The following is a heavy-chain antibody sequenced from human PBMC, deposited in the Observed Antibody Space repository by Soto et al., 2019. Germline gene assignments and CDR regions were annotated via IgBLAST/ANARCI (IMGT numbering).Heavy chain of an antibody. V-gene: IGHV1-3*01. CDR2: INPDNGNT. J-gene: IGHJ5*02. D-gene: IGHD2-15*01. CDR3: ARGIATGQLDP. CDR1: GYTFTRYT. Sequence: ASVKVSGKASGYTFTRYTMNCVRQAPGQRLEWMGWINPDNGNTKSSQKFQDRVIITRDTSASTAYMDLSSLRSEDTAVYYCARGIATGQLDPWGQGTPVTVSS.